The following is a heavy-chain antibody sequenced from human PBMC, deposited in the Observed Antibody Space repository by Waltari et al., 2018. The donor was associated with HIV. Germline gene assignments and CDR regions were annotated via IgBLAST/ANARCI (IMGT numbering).Heavy chain of an antibody. V-gene: IGHV4-59*01. J-gene: IGHJ3*02. CDR3: SKMISDAFDI. Sequence: QVQLQESGPGLVKPSETLSLTCTVSGGSISSYYWSWIRQPQGKGREWNGYIYSSGSTNYHPSLKSRVTISVDTSKNQFSLKLSSVTAADTAVYYCSKMISDAFDIWGQGTMVTVSS. D-gene: IGHD3-16*01. CDR1: GGSISSYY. CDR2: IYSSGST.